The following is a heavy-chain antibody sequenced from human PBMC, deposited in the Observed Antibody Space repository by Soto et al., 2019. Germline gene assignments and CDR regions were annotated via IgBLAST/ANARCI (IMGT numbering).Heavy chain of an antibody. J-gene: IGHJ5*02. V-gene: IGHV4-34*01. CDR3: ARGGRAYNWFDP. Sequence: QVQLQQWGAGLLKPSETLSLTCAVYGGSFSGYYWSWIRQPPGKGLEWIGEINHSGSTNYNPSLKSRVTISVDTSKNQFCLKLSSVTAADTTVYYCARGGRAYNWFDPWGQGTLVTVSS. CDR1: GGSFSGYY. CDR2: INHSGST. D-gene: IGHD1-26*01.